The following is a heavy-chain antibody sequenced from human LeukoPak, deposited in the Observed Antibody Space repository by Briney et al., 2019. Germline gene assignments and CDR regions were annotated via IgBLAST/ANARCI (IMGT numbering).Heavy chain of an antibody. CDR2: ISGSGGST. Sequence: GGSLRLSCAASGFTFSSSAMSWVRQAPGKGLEWVSAISGSGGSTYYADSVKGRFTISRDNSKNTLYLQMNSLRAEDTAVYYCAKDYDSSGYYYVLSYYFDYWGQGTLVTVSS. CDR1: GFTFSSSA. V-gene: IGHV3-23*01. CDR3: AKDYDSSGYYYVLSYYFDY. J-gene: IGHJ4*02. D-gene: IGHD3-22*01.